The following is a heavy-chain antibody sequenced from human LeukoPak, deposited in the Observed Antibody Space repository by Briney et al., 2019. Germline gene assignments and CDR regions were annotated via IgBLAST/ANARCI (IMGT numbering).Heavy chain of an antibody. D-gene: IGHD6-13*01. Sequence: SVKVSCKASGGTFSSYAISWVRQAPRQGLEWMGRIIPIFGTANYAQKFQGRVTITTDESTSTAYMELSSLRSEDTAVYYCARVGVQRAGTDYYYYYMDVWGKGTTVTVSS. J-gene: IGHJ6*03. V-gene: IGHV1-69*05. CDR1: GGTFSSYA. CDR3: ARVGVQRAGTDYYYYYMDV. CDR2: IIPIFGTA.